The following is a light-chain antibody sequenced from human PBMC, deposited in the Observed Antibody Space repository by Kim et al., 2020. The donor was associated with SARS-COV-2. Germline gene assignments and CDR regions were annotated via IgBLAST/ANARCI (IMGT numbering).Light chain of an antibody. Sequence: SSELTQDPAVSVALGQTVRITCQGDNLRNYYATWYQHKPGQAPVLAINGRNSRPSGIPDGFSGSTSGNIASLTITGADAEDEAEYYCNSRDNNGKVIFGGGTKLTVL. CDR2: GRN. CDR3: NSRDNNGKVI. V-gene: IGLV3-19*01. J-gene: IGLJ2*01. CDR1: NLRNYY.